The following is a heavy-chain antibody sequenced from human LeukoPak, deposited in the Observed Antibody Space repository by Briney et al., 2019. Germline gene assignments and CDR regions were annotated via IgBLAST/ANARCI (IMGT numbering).Heavy chain of an antibody. CDR2: IDYSGST. V-gene: IGHV4-61*08. CDR3: ARVIVEVPGVSDYCDY. CDR1: GGSISSGGHY. J-gene: IGHJ4*02. D-gene: IGHD2-2*01. Sequence: SQTLSLTCTVSGGSISSGGHYWSWIRQHPAKGLECIGYIDYSGSTNYNPSLKSRVTMSVDTSKKQFSLKLSSVTAADTAVYYCARVIVEVPGVSDYCDYWGQGTLVTVSS.